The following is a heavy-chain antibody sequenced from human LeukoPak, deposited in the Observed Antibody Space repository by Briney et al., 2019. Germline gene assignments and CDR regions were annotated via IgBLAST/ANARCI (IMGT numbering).Heavy chain of an antibody. CDR2: IWNDGSNK. CDR1: GITFSRTG. CDR3: ATDPNQPTYGMDV. D-gene: IGHD1-14*01. J-gene: IGHJ6*02. Sequence: PGGSLRLSCAASGITFSRTGMHWVRQAPGKGLEWVGVIWNDGSNKYYADSVKGRFTISRDNSKNTLYLQMNSLRAEDTAVYYCATDPNQPTYGMDVWGQGTTVTVSS. V-gene: IGHV3-33*03.